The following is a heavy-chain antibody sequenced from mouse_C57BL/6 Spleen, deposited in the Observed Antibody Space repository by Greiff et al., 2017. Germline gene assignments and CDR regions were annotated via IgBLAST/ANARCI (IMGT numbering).Heavy chain of an antibody. V-gene: IGHV14-2*01. CDR2: IDPEDGET. Sequence: VQLQQSGAELVKPGASVKLSCTASGFNINDYYMHWVKQRTEQGLEWIGRIDPEDGETKYAPKFPGKATITADTSSNTAYLQLSSLTSEDTAVYYCAYYYAGSSPWYFDVWGTGTTVTVSS. CDR1: GFNINDYY. CDR3: AYYYAGSSPWYFDV. J-gene: IGHJ1*03. D-gene: IGHD1-1*01.